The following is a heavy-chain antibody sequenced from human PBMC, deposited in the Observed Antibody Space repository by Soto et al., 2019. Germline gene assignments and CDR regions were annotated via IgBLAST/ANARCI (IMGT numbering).Heavy chain of an antibody. Sequence: SVKVSCKASGGTFSSYAISWVRQAPGQGLEWMGGTIPIFGTANYAQKFQGRVTITADESTSTAYMELSSLRSEDTAVYYCARGLIVGANYYYYGMDVWGQGTTVTVSS. D-gene: IGHD1-26*01. J-gene: IGHJ6*02. V-gene: IGHV1-69*13. CDR2: TIPIFGTA. CDR1: GGTFSSYA. CDR3: ARGLIVGANYYYYGMDV.